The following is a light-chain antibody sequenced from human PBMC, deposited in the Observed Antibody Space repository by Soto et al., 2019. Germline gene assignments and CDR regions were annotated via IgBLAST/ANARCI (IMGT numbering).Light chain of an antibody. J-gene: IGLJ1*01. V-gene: IGLV2-14*03. Sequence: QSALTQPASVSASPGQSITISCTGTSSDVGGSHFVSWYQQHPGKPPKLIIYDVATRPSGVSNRFAGSKSGSTASLIISRLQTEDEADYYCVYFTSSTTYVVGSGTTLTVL. CDR3: VYFTSSTTYV. CDR2: DVA. CDR1: SSDVGGSHF.